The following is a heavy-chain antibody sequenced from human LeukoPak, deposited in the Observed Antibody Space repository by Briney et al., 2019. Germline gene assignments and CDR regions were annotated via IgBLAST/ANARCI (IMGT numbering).Heavy chain of an antibody. CDR3: ARGVKGLRGAFDI. CDR2: IYYTGST. D-gene: IGHD3-10*01. J-gene: IGHJ3*02. Sequence: SETLSLTCTVSGGSMSYYYWSWIRQPPGKGLEYIGDIYYTGSTNYNPSLKSRVTMSVDISKNQFSLKLSSVTAADTAVYYCARGVKGLRGAFDIWGQGTMVTVSS. CDR1: GGSMSYYY. V-gene: IGHV4-59*12.